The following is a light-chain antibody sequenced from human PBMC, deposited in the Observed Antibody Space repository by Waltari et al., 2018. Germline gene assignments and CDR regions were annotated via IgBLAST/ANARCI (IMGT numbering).Light chain of an antibody. J-gene: IGLJ1*01. CDR3: NSYAGSNNFV. CDR1: SSDVGGDTY. CDR2: EVT. V-gene: IGLV2-8*01. Sequence: QSALPQPPSASGSPGHSVALPSTGSSSDVGGDTYVAWYQQHPGKAPKLMIYEVTNRPSGVPDRFSGSKSGNTASLTVSGLQAEDEADYYCNSYAGSNNFVFGTGTKVTVL.